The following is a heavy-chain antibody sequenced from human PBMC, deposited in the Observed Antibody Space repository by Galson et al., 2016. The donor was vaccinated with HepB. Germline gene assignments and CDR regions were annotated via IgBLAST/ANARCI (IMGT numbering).Heavy chain of an antibody. D-gene: IGHD4-23*01. CDR1: GDTFTSQY. J-gene: IGHJ3*02. CDR3: AGEPPLMGTPSGIGAFDI. CDR2: FRLRGGWA. V-gene: IGHV1-46*01. Sequence: SCKASGDTFTSQYIHWMRQAPGQGLEWMGVFRLRGGWATYAQKLQGRVTMTRDTSTTTVDMELSSLTSDDTAVYYCAGEPPLMGTPSGIGAFDIWGQGTMVTVSS.